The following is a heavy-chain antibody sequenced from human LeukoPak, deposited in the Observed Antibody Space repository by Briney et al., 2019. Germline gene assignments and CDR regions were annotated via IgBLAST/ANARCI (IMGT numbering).Heavy chain of an antibody. Sequence: GRSLRLSCAASGFAFNTYAMHWVRRAPGQGLEWVALIWHDGSHKFYSNSVRGQFTISRDNSKNTVSPQMNNLRPEDTAVYYCAREISGSGSYPDFWGQGTLVTVSS. J-gene: IGHJ4*02. CDR1: GFAFNTYA. V-gene: IGHV3-33*01. CDR2: IWHDGSHK. D-gene: IGHD3-10*01. CDR3: AREISGSGSYPDF.